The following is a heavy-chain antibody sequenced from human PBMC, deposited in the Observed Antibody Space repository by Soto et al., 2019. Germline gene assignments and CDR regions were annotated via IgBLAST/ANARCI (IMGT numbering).Heavy chain of an antibody. CDR3: ARLGYDSSGYYEDIDY. V-gene: IGHV4-39*01. CDR1: GGSISSSSYY. CDR2: IYYSGST. J-gene: IGHJ4*02. D-gene: IGHD3-22*01. Sequence: SETLSLTCTVSGGSISSSSYYWGWIRQPPGKGLEWIGSIYYSGSTYYNPSLKSRVTISVDTSKNQFSLKLSSVTAADTAVYYCARLGYDSSGYYEDIDYWGQGTLVTVSS.